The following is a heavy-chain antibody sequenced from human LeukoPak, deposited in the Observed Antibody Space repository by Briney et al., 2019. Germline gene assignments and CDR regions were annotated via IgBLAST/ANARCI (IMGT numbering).Heavy chain of an antibody. D-gene: IGHD7-27*01. V-gene: IGHV3-30*03. Sequence: PGGSLRLSCAASGFTFSSYGMHWVRQAPGKGLEWVALISYDGSNKYCADSVKGRFTISRDNSKNTLYLQMNSLRAEDTAVHYCARQKNWAYAFDIWGQGTMVTVSS. CDR2: ISYDGSNK. CDR3: ARQKNWAYAFDI. J-gene: IGHJ3*02. CDR1: GFTFSSYG.